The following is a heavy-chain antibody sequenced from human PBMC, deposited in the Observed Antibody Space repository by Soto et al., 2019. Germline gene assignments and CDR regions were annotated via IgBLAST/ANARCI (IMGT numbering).Heavy chain of an antibody. J-gene: IGHJ4*02. Sequence: PSETLSLTCTVSGGSISSYYWSWIRQPPGKGLEWIGYIYYSGSTNYNPSLKSRVTISVDTSKNQFSLKLSSVTAADTAVYYCASLINFGELFFDYWGQGTLVTVSS. V-gene: IGHV4-59*01. CDR3: ASLINFGELFFDY. CDR2: IYYSGST. D-gene: IGHD3-10*01. CDR1: GGSISSYY.